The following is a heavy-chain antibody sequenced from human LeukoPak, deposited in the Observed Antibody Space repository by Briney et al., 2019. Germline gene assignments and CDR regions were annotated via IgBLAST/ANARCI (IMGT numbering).Heavy chain of an antibody. V-gene: IGHV3-7*01. J-gene: IGHJ4*02. D-gene: IGHD3-10*01. CDR2: IKQDGSEK. Sequence: PGGSLRLSCAASGFIFSGYWMTWVRQAPAKGLEWVANIKQDGSEKYYVDSVKGRFTISRDNAKNSLYLQMSSLRAEDTAVYYCAAGSYFDNWGQGALVTVSS. CDR1: GFIFSGYW. CDR3: AAGSYFDN.